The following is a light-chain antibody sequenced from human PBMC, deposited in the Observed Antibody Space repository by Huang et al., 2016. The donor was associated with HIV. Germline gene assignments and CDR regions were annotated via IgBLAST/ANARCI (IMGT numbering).Light chain of an antibody. CDR1: QTISSW. Sequence: DIQMTQSPSTLSASVGDKVNSTCRASQTISSWLAWYQQKPGKSPKVLIYKASNLKSGVPSSLSVSGSGTEFTLTISSLQPEDFATYYCQQYDSYWTFGQGTKVEMK. CDR2: KAS. V-gene: IGKV1-5*03. J-gene: IGKJ1*01. CDR3: QQYDSYWT.